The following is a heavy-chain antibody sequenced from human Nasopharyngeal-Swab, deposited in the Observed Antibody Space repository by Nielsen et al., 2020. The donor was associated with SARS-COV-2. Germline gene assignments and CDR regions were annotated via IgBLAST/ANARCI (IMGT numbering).Heavy chain of an antibody. CDR3: ARTILSSSPEEGFDY. D-gene: IGHD6-6*01. CDR2: ISSSSSYI. Sequence: VRQMPGKGLEWVSSISSSSSYIYYADSVKGRFTISRDNAKNSLYLQMNSLRAEDTAVYYCARTILSSSPEEGFDYWGQGTLGTVSS. V-gene: IGHV3-21*01. J-gene: IGHJ4*02.